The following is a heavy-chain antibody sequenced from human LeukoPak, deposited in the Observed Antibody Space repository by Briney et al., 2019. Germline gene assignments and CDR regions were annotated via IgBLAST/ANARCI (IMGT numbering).Heavy chain of an antibody. CDR1: GGSISSYY. D-gene: IGHD6-19*01. J-gene: IGHJ1*01. Sequence: PSETLSLTCTVSGGSISSYYWNWIRQPPGKGLEWIGDIYYSGSTNYNPSLKSRVTISVDTSKNQFSLKLSSVTAADTAVYYYARGGWYPESFQHWGQGALVTVSS. CDR3: ARGGWYPESFQH. V-gene: IGHV4-59*01. CDR2: IYYSGST.